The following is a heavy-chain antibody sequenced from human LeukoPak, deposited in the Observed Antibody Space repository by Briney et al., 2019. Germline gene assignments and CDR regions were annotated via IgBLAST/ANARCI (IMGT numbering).Heavy chain of an antibody. D-gene: IGHD3-10*01. CDR3: AKAPKTVWFGAWFDY. CDR1: GFTFNSYA. Sequence: GGSLRLSCAASGFTFNSYAMSWVRQAPGKGLGWVSAISGSGGSTYYADSVKGRFTISRDNSKNTLYLQMNSLRAEDTAVYYCAKAPKTVWFGAWFDYWGQGTLVTVSS. V-gene: IGHV3-23*01. J-gene: IGHJ4*02. CDR2: ISGSGGST.